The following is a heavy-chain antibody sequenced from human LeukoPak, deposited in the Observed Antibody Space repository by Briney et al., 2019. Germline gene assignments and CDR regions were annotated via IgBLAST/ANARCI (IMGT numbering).Heavy chain of an antibody. CDR1: GFTVSNNYM. Sequence: GGSLRLSCAASGFTVSNNYMNWVYMSWVRQAPGKGLEWVSLISGDGGSTYQLDSVKGRFTISRDNTRNSLYLQMNSLRTDDTAFYYCAKDMGGSGKYWASNWFDPWGQGTLVTVSS. CDR3: AKDMGGSGKYWASNWFDP. CDR2: ISGDGGST. V-gene: IGHV3-43*02. J-gene: IGHJ5*02. D-gene: IGHD1-26*01.